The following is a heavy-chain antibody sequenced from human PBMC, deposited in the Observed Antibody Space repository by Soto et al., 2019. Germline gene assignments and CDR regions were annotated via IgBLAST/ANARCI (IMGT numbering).Heavy chain of an antibody. Sequence: QVQLVQSGAEVKRPGASVKVSCKASGYTFTGYAFSWVRQAPGPGLEWMGWISAYNGKTIYSQKLQGRVTMTTDTSTSTVYMEVRSLGSDDTAVYYCVRCSSGYGDDGLFLKYWGQGTLVTVSS. J-gene: IGHJ1*01. CDR1: GYTFTGYA. CDR2: ISAYNGKT. V-gene: IGHV1-18*01. CDR3: VRCSSGYGDDGLFLKY. D-gene: IGHD5-12*01.